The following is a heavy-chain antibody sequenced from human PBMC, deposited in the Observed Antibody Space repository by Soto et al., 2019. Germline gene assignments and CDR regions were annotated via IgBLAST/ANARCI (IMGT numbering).Heavy chain of an antibody. CDR1: GFSLSSSGVG. D-gene: IGHD5-18*01. V-gene: IGHV2-5*02. CDR3: AHLPWQHLWPRAPVVY. Sequence: SGPTLVNPTQTLTLTCTFSGFSLSSSGVGVGWIRQPPGEALEWLGIIFWDDDKRYSPSLKSRVTITKDTSKNQLVLTMTNMDLVDTATYFCAHLPWQHLWPRAPVVYWGQGTPVTVSS. CDR2: IFWDDDK. J-gene: IGHJ4*02.